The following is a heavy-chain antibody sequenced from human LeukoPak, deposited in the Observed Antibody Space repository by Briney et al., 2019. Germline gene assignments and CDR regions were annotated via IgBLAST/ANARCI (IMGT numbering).Heavy chain of an antibody. J-gene: IGHJ4*02. Sequence: PSETLSLTCTVSGGSITTGSYYWNWIRQPAGKGLEWIGRVYMTGTIDYNPSLKSRVTISLDTSKDQVALKRSSVTAADTAVYYCARGGSWSGYPNWGQGTLVTVSS. CDR1: GGSITTGSYY. V-gene: IGHV4-61*02. CDR3: ARGGSWSGYPN. CDR2: VYMTGTI. D-gene: IGHD3-3*01.